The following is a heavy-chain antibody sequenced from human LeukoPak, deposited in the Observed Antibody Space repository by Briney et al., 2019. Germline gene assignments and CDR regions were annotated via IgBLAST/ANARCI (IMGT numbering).Heavy chain of an antibody. V-gene: IGHV3-33*01. Sequence: GGSLRLSCAASGFTFSSYGMHWVRQAPGKGLEWVAVIWCDGSNKYYADSVKGRFTISRDNSKNTLYLQMNSLRAEDTAVYYCARAGGSSAFDYWGQGTLVTVSS. CDR3: ARAGGSSAFDY. CDR2: IWCDGSNK. CDR1: GFTFSSYG. J-gene: IGHJ4*02. D-gene: IGHD1-26*01.